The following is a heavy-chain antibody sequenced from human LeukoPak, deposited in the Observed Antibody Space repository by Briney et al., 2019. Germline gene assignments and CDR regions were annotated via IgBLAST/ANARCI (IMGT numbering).Heavy chain of an antibody. V-gene: IGHV3-30*01. Sequence: GGSLRLSCAASGFTFSSYAMHWVRQAPGKGLEWVAVISYDGSNKYYADSVKGRFTISRDNSKNTLYLQMNSLRAEDTAVYYCARDHFYDSSGYQTPDYWGQGTLVTVSS. CDR2: ISYDGSNK. J-gene: IGHJ4*02. CDR1: GFTFSSYA. CDR3: ARDHFYDSSGYQTPDY. D-gene: IGHD3-22*01.